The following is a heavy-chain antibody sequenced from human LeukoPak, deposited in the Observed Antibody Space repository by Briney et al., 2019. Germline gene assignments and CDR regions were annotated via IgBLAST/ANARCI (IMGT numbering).Heavy chain of an antibody. J-gene: IGHJ5*02. CDR1: GGSINNYY. CDR3: ARSHAYGDYVSWFDP. V-gene: IGHV4-59*01. CDR2: IYYSGST. D-gene: IGHD4-17*01. Sequence: PSETLSLTCTVSGGSINNYYWSWIRQPPGKGLEWIGYIYYSGSTNYNPSLKRRVTTSVDTSKNQFSLKLSSVTAADTAMYYCARSHAYGDYVSWFDPWGQGTLVTVSS.